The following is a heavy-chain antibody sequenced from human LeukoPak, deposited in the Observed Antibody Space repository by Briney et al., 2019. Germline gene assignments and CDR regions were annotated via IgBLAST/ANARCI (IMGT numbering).Heavy chain of an antibody. Sequence: PGGSLRLSCAASGFTFSSYAMYWVRQAPGKGLEWVAVISYDGSNKYYADSVKGRFTISRDNSKNTLYLQMNSLRAEDTAVYYCARVHAGYCSGGSCPPWFDPWGQGTLVTVSS. V-gene: IGHV3-30*01. CDR1: GFTFSSYA. CDR2: ISYDGSNK. J-gene: IGHJ5*02. D-gene: IGHD2-15*01. CDR3: ARVHAGYCSGGSCPPWFDP.